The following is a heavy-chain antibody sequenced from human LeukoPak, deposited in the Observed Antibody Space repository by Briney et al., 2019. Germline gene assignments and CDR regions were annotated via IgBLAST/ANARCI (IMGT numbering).Heavy chain of an antibody. Sequence: GGSLRLSCAASGFTFSSYGMHWVRQAPGKGLEWVAVIWYDGSNKYYADSVKGRFTISRDNSKNTLYLQMNSLRAEDTAVYYCARDLGGSGSYSPYYYYYGMDVWGQGTTVTVSS. J-gene: IGHJ6*02. CDR1: GFTFSSYG. V-gene: IGHV3-30*19. CDR2: IWYDGSNK. CDR3: ARDLGGSGSYSPYYYYYGMDV. D-gene: IGHD3-10*01.